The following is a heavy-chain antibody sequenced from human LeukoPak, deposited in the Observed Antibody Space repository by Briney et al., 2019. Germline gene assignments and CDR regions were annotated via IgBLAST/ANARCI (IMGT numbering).Heavy chain of an antibody. V-gene: IGHV3-15*01. D-gene: IGHD2-2*01. CDR1: GLPLSHAW. Sequence: GGSVTLLCALCGLPLSHAWKSWARHARGKGRECVGRIKSKTDGGTTDYDALVKGRFTISRDGSKNTLYLQMNSLKTEDTAVYYCTVIVVVPAAIDFWGQGTLVTVSS. J-gene: IGHJ4*02. CDR2: IKSKTDGGTT. CDR3: TVIVVVPAAIDF.